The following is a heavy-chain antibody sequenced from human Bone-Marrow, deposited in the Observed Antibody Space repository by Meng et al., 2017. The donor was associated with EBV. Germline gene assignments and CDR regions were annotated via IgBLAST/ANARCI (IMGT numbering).Heavy chain of an antibody. D-gene: IGHD6-19*01. CDR1: GYTFTSYG. V-gene: IGHV1-18*01. J-gene: IGHJ4*02. Sequence: HVQLGQSGSEGKKPGSSLKVSCKASGYTFTSYGISWVRQAPGQGLEWMGWLSAYNGNTNYAQKLQGRVTMTTDTSTSTAYMELRSLRSDDTAVYYCAREYSSGWYYFDYWGQGTLVTVSS. CDR3: AREYSSGWYYFDY. CDR2: LSAYNGNT.